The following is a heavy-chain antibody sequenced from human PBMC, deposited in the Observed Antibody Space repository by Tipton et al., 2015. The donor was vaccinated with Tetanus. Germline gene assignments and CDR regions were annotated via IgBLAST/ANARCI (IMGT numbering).Heavy chain of an antibody. D-gene: IGHD2-15*01. CDR2: IDPHSGGT. J-gene: IGHJ6*02. CDR3: ARERGGYNYYGMDD. Sequence: QMQLVQSGAEMKKPGASVKVSCKASGYTFTGYYIYWVRQAPGQGLEWMGWIDPHSGGTVYAQKLQGRVTMTRDTFNSTAYMKLGSLGSDDTAVYYCARERGGYNYYGMDDWGPGTTVTVS. CDR1: GYTFTGYY. V-gene: IGHV1-2*02.